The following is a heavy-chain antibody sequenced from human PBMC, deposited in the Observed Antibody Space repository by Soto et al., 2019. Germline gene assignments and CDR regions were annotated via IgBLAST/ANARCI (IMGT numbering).Heavy chain of an antibody. D-gene: IGHD6-13*01. CDR1: GYSFTSYW. CDR3: ARQHLNSSSGYPWFDP. J-gene: IGHJ5*02. CDR2: IDPSDSYT. V-gene: IGHV5-10-1*01. Sequence: GESLKISCKGSGYSFTSYWISWVRQMPGKGLEWMGRIDPSDSYTNYSPSFQGHVTISADKSISTAYLQWSSLKASDTAMYYCARQHLNSSSGYPWFDPWGHGTLVTVSS.